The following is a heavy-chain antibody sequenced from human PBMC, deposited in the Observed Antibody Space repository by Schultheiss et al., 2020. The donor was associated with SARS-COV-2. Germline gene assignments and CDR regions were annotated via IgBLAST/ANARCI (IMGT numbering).Heavy chain of an antibody. V-gene: IGHV4-59*10. CDR1: GGSFSGYY. CDR3: ARGPARLSARHAYYYMDV. J-gene: IGHJ6*03. CDR2: IYTSGST. Sequence: SETLSLTCAVYGGSFSGYYWSWIRQPAGKGLEWIGRIYTSGSTNYNPSLKSRVTISVDTSKNQFSLKLSSVTAADTAVYYCARGPARLSARHAYYYMDVWGKGTTVTVSS. D-gene: IGHD6-6*01.